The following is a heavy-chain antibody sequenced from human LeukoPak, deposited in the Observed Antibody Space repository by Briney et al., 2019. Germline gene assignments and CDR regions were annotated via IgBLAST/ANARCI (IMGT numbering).Heavy chain of an antibody. J-gene: IGHJ5*02. D-gene: IGHD3-16*01. CDR1: GFTISDYW. CDR2: IKQDAGER. CDR3: VRDGGTDWYDP. Sequence: GGSLRLSCAASGFTISDYWMTWVRQAPGKGLEWVANIKQDAGERTYVDSVKGRFTISRDNAKNSIFLQMNSLRVEDMAKYYCVRDGGTDWYDPWGQGTLVSVSS. V-gene: IGHV3-7*01.